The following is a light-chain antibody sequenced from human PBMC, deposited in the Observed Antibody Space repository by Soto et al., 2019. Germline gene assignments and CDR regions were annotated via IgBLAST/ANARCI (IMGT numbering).Light chain of an antibody. CDR2: AAS. CDR1: RGIYTH. J-gene: IGKJ1*01. V-gene: IGKV1-27*01. Sequence: DIQMTQSPSSLSASVGDRVTITCRASRGIYTHLAWYQQKPGNAPKLLSNAASTLQSGVPSRFSASGSGTDVILTISALQSEDVGTYFCQTYDKAPWTFGPGTRV. CDR3: QTYDKAPWT.